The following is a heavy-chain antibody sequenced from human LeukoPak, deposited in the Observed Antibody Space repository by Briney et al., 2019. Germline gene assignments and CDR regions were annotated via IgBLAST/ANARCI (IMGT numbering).Heavy chain of an antibody. J-gene: IGHJ4*02. CDR1: GGSFSGYY. V-gene: IGHV4-34*01. CDR2: INHSGST. Sequence: PETLSLTCAVYGGSFSGYYWSWIRQPPGKGLEWIGEINHSGSTNYNPSLKSRVTISVDTSKNQFSLKLSSVTAADTAVYYCARCGNCGGDCYYSYFDYWGQGTLVTVSS. CDR3: ARCGNCGGDCYYSYFDY. D-gene: IGHD2-21*02.